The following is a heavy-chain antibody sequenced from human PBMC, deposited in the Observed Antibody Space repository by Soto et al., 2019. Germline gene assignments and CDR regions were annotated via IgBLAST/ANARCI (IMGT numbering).Heavy chain of an antibody. V-gene: IGHV4-59*01. CDR1: GDSISSYY. J-gene: IGHJ4*02. Sequence: QVQLQESGPGLVKPSETLSLTCAVSGDSISSYYCMWIRQPPGKGLESIGYLYYGRSANYNPSLTSRVTLSVDTSTNQSSLTLSSMTAADTAVYYCALRSMAVVPEYWGQGTLVTVSS. CDR3: ALRSMAVVPEY. D-gene: IGHD3-22*01. CDR2: LYYGRSA.